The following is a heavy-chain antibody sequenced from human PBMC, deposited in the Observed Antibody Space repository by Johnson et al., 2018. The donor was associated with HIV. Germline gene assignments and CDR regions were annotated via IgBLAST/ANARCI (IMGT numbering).Heavy chain of an antibody. Sequence: QVQLVESGGGLVQPGGSLRLSCAASGFTFSSYGMHWVRQAPGKGLEWVAFIRYDGSNKYYADYVKGRFTISRDNSKNTLYLQMNSLRAEDTAVYYCAKGGANDAFDIWGQGTMVTVSA. J-gene: IGHJ3*02. D-gene: IGHD3-16*01. CDR2: IRYDGSNK. CDR1: GFTFSSYG. CDR3: AKGGANDAFDI. V-gene: IGHV3-30*02.